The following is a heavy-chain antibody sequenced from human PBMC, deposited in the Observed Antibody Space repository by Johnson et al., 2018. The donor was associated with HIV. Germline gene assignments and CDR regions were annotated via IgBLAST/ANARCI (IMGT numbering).Heavy chain of an antibody. D-gene: IGHD2-15*01. J-gene: IGHJ3*02. V-gene: IGHV3-20*04. CDR2: INWNGGDT. CDR1: GFTFTNYW. CDR3: ARSVGYCSGGSCSPDAFDI. Sequence: VQLVESGGGLVQPGGSLRLSCAVSGFTFTNYWMHWVRQAPGKGLEWVSGINWNGGDTGYADSVKGRFTISRDNSKNTLYLQMNSLRAEDTAVYYCARSVGYCSGGSCSPDAFDIWGQGTMVTVSS.